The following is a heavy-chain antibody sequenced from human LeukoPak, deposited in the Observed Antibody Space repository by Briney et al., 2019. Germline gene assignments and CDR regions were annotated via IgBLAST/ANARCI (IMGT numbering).Heavy chain of an antibody. CDR2: IYTSGST. V-gene: IGHV4-61*02. CDR1: GGSISSVSYY. Sequence: PSQTLSLTCTVSGGSISSVSYYWSWIRQPAGKGLEWIGRIYTSGSTNYNPSLKSRVTISVDTSKNQFSLKLSSVTAADTAVYYCARYVRNDNWFDPWGQGTLVTVSS. D-gene: IGHD3-10*02. CDR3: ARYVRNDNWFDP. J-gene: IGHJ5*02.